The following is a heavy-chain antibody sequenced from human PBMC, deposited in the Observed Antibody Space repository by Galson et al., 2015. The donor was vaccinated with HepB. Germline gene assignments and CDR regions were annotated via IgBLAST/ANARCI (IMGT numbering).Heavy chain of an antibody. CDR2: ISDDGSNK. J-gene: IGHJ4*02. CDR3: AKARSLWYYFDY. CDR1: GFTFSSFG. V-gene: IGHV3-30*18. Sequence: SLRLSCAASGFTFSSFGMHWVRQAPGKGLEWVAVISDDGSNKYYADSLKGRVTISRDNSRNTFYLQMNSLRAEDTAVYYCAKARSLWYYFDYWGQGTPVIVSS. D-gene: IGHD3-16*01.